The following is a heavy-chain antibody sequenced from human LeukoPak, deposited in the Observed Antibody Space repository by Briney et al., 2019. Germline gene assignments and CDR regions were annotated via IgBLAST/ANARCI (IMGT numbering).Heavy chain of an antibody. V-gene: IGHV1-2*04. CDR3: TRDGAYYYGMDV. J-gene: IGHJ6*02. Sequence: GASVKVSCKASGYTFTGYYMHWVRQAPGQGLEWMGWINPNSGGTNYAQKFQGWVTMTRDTSISTAYMELSRLRSDDTAVYYCTRDGAYYYGMDVWGQGTTVTVSS. CDR2: INPNSGGT. D-gene: IGHD3-16*01. CDR1: GYTFTGYY.